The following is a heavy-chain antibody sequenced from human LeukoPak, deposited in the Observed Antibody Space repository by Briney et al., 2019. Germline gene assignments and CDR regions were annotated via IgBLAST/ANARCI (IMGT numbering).Heavy chain of an antibody. CDR1: GDSISTYY. CDR2: ITNSGSP. J-gene: IGHJ4*02. V-gene: IGHV4-4*07. Sequence: SETLSLTCTVSGDSISTYYWGWIRQPATKRLEWIGRITNSGSPNYNPSLKSRVTMSVDTSKNQFSLKLSSVTAADTAVYYCARDRGTWNDDGFDYWGQGTLVTVSS. D-gene: IGHD1-1*01. CDR3: ARDRGTWNDDGFDY.